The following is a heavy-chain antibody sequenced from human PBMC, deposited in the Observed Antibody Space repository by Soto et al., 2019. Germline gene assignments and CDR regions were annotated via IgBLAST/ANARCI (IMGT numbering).Heavy chain of an antibody. CDR1: GGSISSSNL. CDR2: IYHGGST. J-gene: IGHJ4*02. Sequence: QVQLQESGPGLVKPSGTLSLTCAVSGGSISSSNLWTWVRQPPGKGLEWIGEIYHGGSTNYNPSLKGRVTISVDKSKNQFSLGLSSVTAADTAMYYCARSPRSIAAGGIDYWGQGILVTVSS. CDR3: ARSPRSIAAGGIDY. V-gene: IGHV4-4*02. D-gene: IGHD6-13*01.